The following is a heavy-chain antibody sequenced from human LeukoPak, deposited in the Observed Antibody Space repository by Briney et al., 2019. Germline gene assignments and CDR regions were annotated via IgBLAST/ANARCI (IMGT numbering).Heavy chain of an antibody. CDR1: GFTFSSYW. CDR3: AREFEENYYYYMDV. CDR2: IKQDGSEK. V-gene: IGHV3-7*01. J-gene: IGHJ6*03. Sequence: GGSLRLSCAASGFTFSSYWMSWVRQAPGKGLEWVANIKQDGSEKYYVDSVKGRFTISRDNAKNSLYLQMNSLRAEDTAVYYCAREFEENYYYYMDVWGKETTVTVSS.